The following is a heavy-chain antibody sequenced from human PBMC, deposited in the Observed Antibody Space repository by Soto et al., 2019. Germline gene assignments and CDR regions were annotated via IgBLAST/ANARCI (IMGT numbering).Heavy chain of an antibody. CDR3: ARQIYDSDTGPNFQYYFDS. Sequence: SLTISWKASGYSFAGYWITWVRRKPGKGLEWMGRIDPSDSQTYYSPSFRGHVTISVTKSITTVFLQWSSLRASDTAMYYCARQIYDSDTGPNFQYYFDSWGQGTPVTVSS. V-gene: IGHV5-10-1*01. CDR2: IDPSDSQT. CDR1: GYSFAGYW. J-gene: IGHJ4*02. D-gene: IGHD3-22*01.